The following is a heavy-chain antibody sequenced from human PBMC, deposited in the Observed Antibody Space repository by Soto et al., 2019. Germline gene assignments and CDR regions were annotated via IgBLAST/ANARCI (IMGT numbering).Heavy chain of an antibody. CDR2: SIPTFGTT. CDR3: ARGINDYYDGTGPSWDDAFDI. D-gene: IGHD3-22*01. V-gene: IGHV1-69*06. J-gene: IGHJ3*02. CDR1: GGLLSSYA. Sequence: QVQLVQSGAEVKRPGSSVKVSCKTSGGLLSSYAISWVRQAPGQGLEWMGGSIPTFGTTVYAQNFQARVSITADRSTGTAYLELRGLMSQDTAGYYCARGINDYYDGTGPSWDDAFDIWGQGTMVTVSS.